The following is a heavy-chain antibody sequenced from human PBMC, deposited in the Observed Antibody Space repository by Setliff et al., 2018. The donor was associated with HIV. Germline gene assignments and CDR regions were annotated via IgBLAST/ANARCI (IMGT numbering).Heavy chain of an antibody. V-gene: IGHV4-59*08. J-gene: IGHJ4*02. Sequence: SETLSLTCSVSGASISIDHWSWIRQSPGKGLEWIGYISYSGSTNYNPSLKSRVTISVDTSKDQFSLRLSSVTAADTAVYYCTRHGAYYEFLTYYYPRYSFDFWGQGTLVTVSS. D-gene: IGHD3-9*01. CDR3: TRHGAYYEFLTYYYPRYSFDF. CDR2: ISYSGST. CDR1: GASISIDH.